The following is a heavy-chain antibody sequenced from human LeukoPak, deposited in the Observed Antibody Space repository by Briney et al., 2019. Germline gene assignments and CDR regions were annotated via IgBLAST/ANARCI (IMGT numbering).Heavy chain of an antibody. Sequence: GGSLRLSCAASGFTFSGYFMGWVRQAPGKGLEWVSAISNNGGYTYYADSVQGRFTISRDNSKSTLCLQMNSLRAEDTAVYYCAKQLGYCSDGSCYFPYWGQGTLVTVSS. CDR1: GFTFSGYF. V-gene: IGHV3-23*01. CDR2: ISNNGGYT. CDR3: AKQLGYCSDGSCYFPY. J-gene: IGHJ4*02. D-gene: IGHD2-15*01.